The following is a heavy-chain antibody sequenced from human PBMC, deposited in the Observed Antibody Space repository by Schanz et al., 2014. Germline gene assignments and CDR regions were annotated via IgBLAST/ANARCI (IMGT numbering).Heavy chain of an antibody. D-gene: IGHD1-1*01. J-gene: IGHJ6*02. V-gene: IGHV3-7*03. CDR1: GFTFSTYW. CDR2: IKQDESER. Sequence: EVQLVESGGGLVQPGGSLRLSCAASGFTFSTYWMSWVRQAPGKGLEWVANIKQDESERSYVDSVKGRFTISRDNAKNSMYLEMNSLRAEDTAMYYCARRVPYSFGLDVWGQGATVTVSS. CDR3: ARRVPYSFGLDV.